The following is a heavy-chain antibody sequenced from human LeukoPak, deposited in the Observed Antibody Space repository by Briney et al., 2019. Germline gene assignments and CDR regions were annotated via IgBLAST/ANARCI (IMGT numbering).Heavy chain of an antibody. CDR3: ARVGVPAALYWFDP. J-gene: IGHJ5*02. Sequence: SETLSLTCTVSGGSLSPYYWSWIRQPPGKGLELIGYIYYSGSTNYNPSLESRVTMSVDRSKNQFSLKLNSVTAADTAVYYCARVGVPAALYWFDPWGQGTPVTVSS. CDR1: GGSLSPYY. D-gene: IGHD2-2*01. V-gene: IGHV4-59*01. CDR2: IYYSGST.